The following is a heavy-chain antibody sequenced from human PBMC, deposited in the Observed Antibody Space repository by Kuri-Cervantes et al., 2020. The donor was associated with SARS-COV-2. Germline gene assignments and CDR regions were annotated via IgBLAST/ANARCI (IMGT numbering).Heavy chain of an antibody. CDR3: ARESLSPSRGTVGATVDFDY. CDR2: IKQDGSEK. Sequence: GESLKISCAASGFTFSDYYMSWIRQAPGKGLEWVANIKQDGSEKYYVDSVKGRFTISRDNAKNSLYLQMNSLRAEDTAVYYCARESLSPSRGTVGATVDFDYWGQGTLVTVSS. J-gene: IGHJ4*02. V-gene: IGHV3-7*01. D-gene: IGHD1-26*01. CDR1: GFTFSDYY.